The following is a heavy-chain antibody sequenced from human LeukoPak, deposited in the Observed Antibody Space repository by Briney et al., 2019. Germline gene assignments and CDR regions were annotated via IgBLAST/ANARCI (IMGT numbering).Heavy chain of an antibody. CDR3: VFEGRADAFDI. V-gene: IGHV3-30*03. Sequence: GRSLRLSCAASGFSFSSYGMHWVRQAPGKGLEWVAVISYDGSNKYYADSVKGRFTISRDNSKNTLYLQMNSLRAEDTAVYYCVFEGRADAFDIWGQGTMVTVSS. CDR2: ISYDGSNK. J-gene: IGHJ3*02. CDR1: GFSFSSYG. D-gene: IGHD3-10*01.